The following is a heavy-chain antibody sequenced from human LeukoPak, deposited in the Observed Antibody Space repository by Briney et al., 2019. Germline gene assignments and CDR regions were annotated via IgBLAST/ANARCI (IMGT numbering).Heavy chain of an antibody. CDR3: ARSPADPEGTKYYDFWSGYSRVVVRYFDY. J-gene: IGHJ4*02. CDR2: IYYSGST. V-gene: IGHV4-59*01. D-gene: IGHD3-3*01. CDR1: GGSISSYY. Sequence: SETLSLTCTVSGGSISSYYWSWLRQPPGKGLEWIGYIYYSGSTNYNPSLTSRVTISVDTSKNQFSLKLSSVTAADTAVYYCARSPADPEGTKYYDFWSGYSRVVVRYFDYWGQGTLVTVSS.